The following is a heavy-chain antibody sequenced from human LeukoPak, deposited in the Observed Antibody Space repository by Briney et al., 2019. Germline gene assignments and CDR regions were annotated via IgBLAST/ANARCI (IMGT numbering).Heavy chain of an antibody. Sequence: PSGTLSLTCSVSGGSISSYYWNWIRQPAGKGQEWIGRVYSSGNIDYNPSLQRRVTMSIDQSKNQFSLNLSSMTAADTAVYYCARGGKNSRVQFDFWGQGTLVTVSS. D-gene: IGHD3-16*01. CDR2: VYSSGNI. CDR3: ARGGKNSRVQFDF. V-gene: IGHV4-4*07. J-gene: IGHJ4*02. CDR1: GGSISSYY.